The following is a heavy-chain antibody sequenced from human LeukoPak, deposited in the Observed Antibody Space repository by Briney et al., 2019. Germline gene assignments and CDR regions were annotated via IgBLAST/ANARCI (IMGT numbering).Heavy chain of an antibody. J-gene: IGHJ4*02. D-gene: IGHD5-12*01. Sequence: GASVKVSCKASGYTLTGYYIQWVRQAPGQGLEWMGWINPYSGATNYAQKFQGRVTMTRDTSINTAYMELNRLRSDDTAVYYCARDEWLLDWGQGTLVTVSS. CDR2: INPYSGAT. CDR3: ARDEWLLD. CDR1: GYTLTGYY. V-gene: IGHV1-2*02.